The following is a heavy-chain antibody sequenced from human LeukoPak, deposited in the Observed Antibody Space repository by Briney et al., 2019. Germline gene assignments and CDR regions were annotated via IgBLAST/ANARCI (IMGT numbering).Heavy chain of an antibody. J-gene: IGHJ4*02. D-gene: IGHD6-19*01. CDR3: ARDQWLDY. CDR2: IGTSGNTI. CDR1: GFTFSGYI. V-gene: IGHV3-48*01. Sequence: GGSLRLSCAASGFTFSGYIMNWVRQAAGKGLEWVSFIGTSGNTIYYADSVKGRFTVSRDNAKNSLYLQMNSLRAEDTAVYYCARDQWLDYWGQGTLVTVSS.